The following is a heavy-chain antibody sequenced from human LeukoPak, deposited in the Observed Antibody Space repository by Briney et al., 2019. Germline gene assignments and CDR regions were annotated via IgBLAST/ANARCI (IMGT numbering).Heavy chain of an antibody. J-gene: IGHJ4*02. CDR3: AKDDGGSFDY. CDR1: GFTFDDYA. Sequence: GRSLRLPCAASGFTFDDYAMHWVRQAPGKGLEWVSGISWNSGSIGYADSVKGRFTISRDNAKNSLYLQMNSLRAEDTALYYCAKDDGGSFDYWGQGTLVTVSP. CDR2: ISWNSGSI. V-gene: IGHV3-9*01.